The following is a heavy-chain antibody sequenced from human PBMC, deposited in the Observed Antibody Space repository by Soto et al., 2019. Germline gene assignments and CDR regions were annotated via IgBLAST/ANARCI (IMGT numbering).Heavy chain of an antibody. Sequence: VGSLRLSCAASGFTFSSYDMHWVRQATGKGLEWVSAIGTAGDTYYPGSVKGRFTISRENAKNSLYLQMNSLRAGDTAVYYCARDSYYYGMDVWGQGTTVTVS. J-gene: IGHJ6*02. CDR3: ARDSYYYGMDV. V-gene: IGHV3-13*01. CDR2: IGTAGDT. CDR1: GFTFSSYD.